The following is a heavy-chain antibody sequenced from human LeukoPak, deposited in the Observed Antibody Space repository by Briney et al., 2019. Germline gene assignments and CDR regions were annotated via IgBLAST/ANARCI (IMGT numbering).Heavy chain of an antibody. CDR1: GYTFTGYY. CDR2: INPNSGGT. J-gene: IGHJ4*02. D-gene: IGHD3-22*01. V-gene: IGHV1-2*02. CDR3: ARDKKNDYYDSSGLFDY. Sequence: ASVKVSCKASGYTFTGYYMHWVRQAPGQGLEWMGWINPNSGGTNYAQKFQGRVTMTRDTSISTAYMELSRLRSDDTAVYYCARDKKNDYYDSSGLFDYWGQGTLVTVSS.